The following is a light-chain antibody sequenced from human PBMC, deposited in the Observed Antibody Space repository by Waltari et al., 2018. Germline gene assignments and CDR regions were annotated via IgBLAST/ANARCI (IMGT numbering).Light chain of an antibody. CDR3: SSYTSSYTYV. J-gene: IGLJ1*01. Sequence: QSALTQPASVSGSPGQSITISCTGTSRDVGGYNYVSWYQQHPGKAPKFMIYDVRNRPSVVSNRFSGSKSGNTASLTISVLQAEDEADYYCSSYTSSYTYVFGTGTKVTVL. CDR1: SRDVGGYNY. CDR2: DVR. V-gene: IGLV2-14*03.